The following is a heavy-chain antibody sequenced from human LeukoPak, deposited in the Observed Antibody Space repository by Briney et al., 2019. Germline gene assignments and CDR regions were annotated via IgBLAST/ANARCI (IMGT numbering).Heavy chain of an antibody. CDR3: ARDVKRNWFDP. CDR1: GFTFSSYA. D-gene: IGHD1-1*01. CDR2: IYTSGST. J-gene: IGHJ5*02. V-gene: IGHV4-4*07. Sequence: PGGSLRLSCAASGFTFSSYAMSWIRQPAGKGLEWIGRIYTSGSTNYNPSLKSRVTISVDTSKNQFSLKLSSVTAADTAVYYCARDVKRNWFDPWGQGTLVTVSS.